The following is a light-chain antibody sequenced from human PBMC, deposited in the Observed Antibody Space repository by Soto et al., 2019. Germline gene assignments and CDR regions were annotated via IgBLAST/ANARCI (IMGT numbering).Light chain of an antibody. V-gene: IGKV3-20*01. J-gene: IGKJ1*01. CDR1: QSVDSNY. CDR3: QLYGSSTWT. Sequence: EIVLTQSPGTLSLSPGERATLSCRASQSVDSNYFAWYQQKRGQAPRLLIYGASSRATGIPDRFSGNGSRTDFTFIINRLEPEDFAVYYCQLYGSSTWTFGQGTKVEIK. CDR2: GAS.